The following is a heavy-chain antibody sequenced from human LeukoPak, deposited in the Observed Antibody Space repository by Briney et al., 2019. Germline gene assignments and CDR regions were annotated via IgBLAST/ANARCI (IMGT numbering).Heavy chain of an antibody. CDR3: SWDLAGAGIHYYGRDV. J-gene: IGHJ6*02. Sequence: SPTLSLTFAISGDSVSMNSAAWNWIRQPPSRGLEWLGSTDYRGTWYANYAVSLKGPITINASASKNPFSLRSNSAAPADTAVYYCSWDLAGAGIHYYGRDVGGQGTTVTVSS. D-gene: IGHD6-19*01. V-gene: IGHV6-1*01. CDR2: TDYRGTWYA. CDR1: GDSVSMNSAA.